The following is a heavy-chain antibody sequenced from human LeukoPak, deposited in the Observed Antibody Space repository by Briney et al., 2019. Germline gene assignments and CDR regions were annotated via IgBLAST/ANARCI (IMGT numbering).Heavy chain of an antibody. CDR1: GYGFTSYW. CDR2: IYPGDSDT. J-gene: IGHJ5*02. V-gene: IGHV5-51*01. D-gene: IGHD1-7*01. Sequence: GESLKISCKGSGYGFTSYWIAWVRQMPGKGLECMGIIYPGDSDTRYSPSFQGQVTISADKSISTAYLQWSSLKASDTAMYYCARHQTRTTSLNLRFDPWGQGTLVTVSS. CDR3: ARHQTRTTSLNLRFDP.